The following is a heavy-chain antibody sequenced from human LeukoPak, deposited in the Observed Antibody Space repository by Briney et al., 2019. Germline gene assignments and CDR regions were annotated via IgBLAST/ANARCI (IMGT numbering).Heavy chain of an antibody. V-gene: IGHV4-61*02. Sequence: SETLSLTCTVSGGSISSGSYYWSWIRQPAGKGLEWIGRIYTSGSTNYNPSLKSRVTISVDTSKNQFSLKLSSVTAADTAVYYCARHDCSGGSCYSDYWGQGTLVTVSS. J-gene: IGHJ4*02. CDR1: GGSISSGSYY. D-gene: IGHD2-15*01. CDR2: IYTSGST. CDR3: ARHDCSGGSCYSDY.